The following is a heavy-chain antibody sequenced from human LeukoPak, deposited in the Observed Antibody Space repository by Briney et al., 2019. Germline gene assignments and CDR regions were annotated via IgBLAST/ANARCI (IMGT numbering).Heavy chain of an antibody. V-gene: IGHV4-39*01. Sequence: SETLSLTCTVSGGSISSSSYYWGWIRQPPGTGLEWLGSIYYSGSTYYNPSLKSRVTISVDTSKNQFSLKLSSVTAADTAVYYCARHYDSSGYYAFDIWGQGTMVTVSS. J-gene: IGHJ3*02. CDR2: IYYSGST. D-gene: IGHD3-22*01. CDR3: ARHYDSSGYYAFDI. CDR1: GGSISSSSYY.